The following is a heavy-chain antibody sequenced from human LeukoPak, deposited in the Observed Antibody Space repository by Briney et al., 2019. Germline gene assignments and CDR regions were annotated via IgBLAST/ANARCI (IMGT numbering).Heavy chain of an antibody. CDR3: ARGVQWLLYYFDY. D-gene: IGHD3-22*01. Sequence: GGSLRLSCAASGFTFSSYWMSWVRQAPGKGLEWEANIKQDGSEKYYVDSVKGRFTISRDNAKNSLYLQMNSLRAEDTAVYYCARGVQWLLYYFDYWGQRTLVTVSS. V-gene: IGHV3-7*01. J-gene: IGHJ4*02. CDR1: GFTFSSYW. CDR2: IKQDGSEK.